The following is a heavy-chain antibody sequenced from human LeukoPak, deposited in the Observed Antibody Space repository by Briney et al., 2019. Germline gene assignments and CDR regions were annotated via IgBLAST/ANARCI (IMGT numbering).Heavy chain of an antibody. CDR2: IYHSGST. V-gene: IGHV4-38-2*01. J-gene: IGHJ4*02. Sequence: TSETLPLTCAVSGYSISSGYYWGWIRQPPGKGLEWIGSIYHSGSTYHNPSLKSRVTISVDTSKNQFSLKLSSVTAADTAVYYCARGYSSGRKDYWGQGTLVTVSS. D-gene: IGHD6-19*01. CDR3: ARGYSSGRKDY. CDR1: GYSISSGYY.